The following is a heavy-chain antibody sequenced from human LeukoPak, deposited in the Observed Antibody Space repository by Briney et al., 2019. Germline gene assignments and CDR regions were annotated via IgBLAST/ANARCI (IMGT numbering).Heavy chain of an antibody. J-gene: IGHJ4*02. Sequence: SETLSLTCAVYGGSFSGYYWSWIRQPPGKGLEWIGEINHSGSTNYNPSLKSRVTISVDTSKNQFSLKLSSVTAADTAVYYCAGLYGSGSRNFDYWGQGTLVTVS. CDR3: AGLYGSGSRNFDY. CDR1: GGSFSGYY. V-gene: IGHV4-34*01. CDR2: INHSGST. D-gene: IGHD3-10*01.